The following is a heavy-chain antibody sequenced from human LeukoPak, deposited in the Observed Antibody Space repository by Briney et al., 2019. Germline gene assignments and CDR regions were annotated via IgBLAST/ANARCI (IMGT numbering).Heavy chain of an antibody. CDR3: ARAEKIAVAGMGYYFDY. J-gene: IGHJ4*02. D-gene: IGHD6-19*01. CDR1: GFTFTSYA. V-gene: IGHV3-33*08. CDR2: IWYDGSNK. Sequence: GGSLRLSCAASGFTFTSYAMNWVRQAPGAGLEWVAVIWYDGSNKYYADSVKGRFTISRDNSKNTLYLQMNSLRAEDTAVYYCARAEKIAVAGMGYYFDYWGQGTLVTVSS.